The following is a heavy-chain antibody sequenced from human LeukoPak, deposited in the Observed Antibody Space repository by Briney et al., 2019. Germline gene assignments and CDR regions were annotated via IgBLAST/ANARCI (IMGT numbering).Heavy chain of an antibody. D-gene: IGHD6-13*01. CDR1: GFTFSSYS. CDR3: ARVWVESSSWYGDVVDY. CDR2: ISSSSSYI. J-gene: IGHJ4*02. V-gene: IGHV3-21*01. Sequence: GGSLRLSCAASGFTFSSYSMNWVRQAPGKGLEWVSSISSSSSYIYYADSEKGRFTISRDNAKNSLYLQMNSLRAEDTAVYYCARVWVESSSWYGDVVDYWGQGTLVTVSS.